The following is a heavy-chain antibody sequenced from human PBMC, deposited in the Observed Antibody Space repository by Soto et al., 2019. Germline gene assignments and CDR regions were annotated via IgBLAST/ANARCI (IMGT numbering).Heavy chain of an antibody. CDR1: GYSFTSHY. Sequence: SVKVSCKAIGYSFTSHYMHWVRQAPGQGLEWMGRIIPILGIANYAQKFQGRVTITADKSTSTAYMELSSLRSEDTAVYYCATRGIYGPLDYWGQGTLVTVSS. D-gene: IGHD4-17*01. V-gene: IGHV1-69*02. CDR3: ATRGIYGPLDY. CDR2: IIPILGIA. J-gene: IGHJ4*02.